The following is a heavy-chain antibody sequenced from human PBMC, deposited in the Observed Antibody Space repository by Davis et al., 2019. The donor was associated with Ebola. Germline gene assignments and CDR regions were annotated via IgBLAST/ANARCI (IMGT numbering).Heavy chain of an antibody. CDR1: GFTFSSYS. CDR3: ARDTYYYYNTMDV. Sequence: GGSLRLSCAASGFTFSSYSMNWVRQAPGKGLEWVSAISGSGGTTYYAGSVKGRFTVSRDNSKNTLYLQMNSLRAEDTAVYYCARDTYYYYNTMDVWGKGTTVTVSS. V-gene: IGHV3-23*01. J-gene: IGHJ6*04. CDR2: ISGSGGTT.